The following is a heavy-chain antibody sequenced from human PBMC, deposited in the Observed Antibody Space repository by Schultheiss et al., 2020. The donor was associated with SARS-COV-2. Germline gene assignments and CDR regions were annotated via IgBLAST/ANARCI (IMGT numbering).Heavy chain of an antibody. CDR3: ARQAAVADFDY. D-gene: IGHD6-19*01. V-gene: IGHV3-64*01. CDR1: GFTFSSYA. Sequence: GGSLRLSCAASGFTFSSYAMHWVRQAPGKGLEYVSAISSNGGSTYYANSVKGRFTISRDNSKNTLYLQMGSLRAEDTAVYYCARQAAVADFDYWGQGTLVTVSS. J-gene: IGHJ4*02. CDR2: ISSNGGST.